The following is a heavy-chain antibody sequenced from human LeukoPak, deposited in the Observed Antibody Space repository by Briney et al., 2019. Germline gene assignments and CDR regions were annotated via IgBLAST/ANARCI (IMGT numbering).Heavy chain of an antibody. J-gene: IGHJ4*02. D-gene: IGHD3-16*01. V-gene: IGHV4-59*01. CDR3: ATQILDLGGYDY. CDR1: GGSISGYY. CDR2: IYYSGST. Sequence: PSETLSLTCTVSGGSISGYYWSWIRQPPGKGLEWIGYIYYSGSTNYNPSLKSRVTISVDTSKNQFSLKLSSVTAADTAVYYCATQILDLGGYDYWGQGTLVTVSS.